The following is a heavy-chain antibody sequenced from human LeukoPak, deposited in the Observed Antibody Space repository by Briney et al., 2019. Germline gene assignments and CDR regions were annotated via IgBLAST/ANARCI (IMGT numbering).Heavy chain of an antibody. CDR2: VSSSSSYI. J-gene: IGHJ4*02. CDR1: GFTFSSYS. V-gene: IGHV3-21*01. CDR3: ARVVVAVAGPIDY. D-gene: IGHD6-19*01. Sequence: AGGSLRPSCAASGFTFSSYSMNWVRQAPGKGLEWGSCVSSSSSYIYYAASVKGRFTISRDNAKNSLYLQMNSLRAEDTAVYYCARVVVAVAGPIDYWGQGTLVTVSS.